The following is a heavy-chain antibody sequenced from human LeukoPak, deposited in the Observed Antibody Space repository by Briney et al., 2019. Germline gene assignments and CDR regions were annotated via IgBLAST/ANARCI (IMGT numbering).Heavy chain of an antibody. CDR1: GYSFNVNY. V-gene: IGHV1-2*02. Sequence: ASVKVSCKASGYSFNVNYMHWVRQAPGQGLEWMGWMNPNTGGTNFAEKFQGRVTMTRDTSISTANMELSRLTSDDTAVYYCARGAGSSWFDYWGQGTLVTVSS. J-gene: IGHJ4*02. CDR3: ARGAGSSWFDY. CDR2: MNPNTGGT. D-gene: IGHD6-13*01.